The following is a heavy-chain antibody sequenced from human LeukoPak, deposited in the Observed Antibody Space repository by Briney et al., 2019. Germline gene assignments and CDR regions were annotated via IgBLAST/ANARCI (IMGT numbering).Heavy chain of an antibody. V-gene: IGHV4-30-2*01. Sequence: SETLSLTCTVSGGSISSGGYYWSWLRQPPGKGREWIGYIYHSGSTYYNPSLKSRVTISVDRSKNQFSLKLSSVTAADTAVYYCARAGGNYSYDAFDIWGQGTMVTVSS. D-gene: IGHD4-23*01. CDR1: GGSISSGGYY. J-gene: IGHJ3*02. CDR3: ARAGGNYSYDAFDI. CDR2: IYHSGST.